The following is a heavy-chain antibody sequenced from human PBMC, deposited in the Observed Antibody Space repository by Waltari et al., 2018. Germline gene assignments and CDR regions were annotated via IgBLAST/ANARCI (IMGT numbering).Heavy chain of an antibody. J-gene: IGHJ5*02. Sequence: QVQLQQWGAGLLKPSETLSLTCAVYGGSFSGYYWSWIRQPAGKGLEWIGRIYTSGSTNYNPSLKSRVTISVDTSKNQFSLKLSSVTAADTAVYYCARDLPHDFWSENWFDPWGQGTLVTVSS. CDR2: IYTSGST. D-gene: IGHD3-3*01. V-gene: IGHV4-59*10. CDR1: GGSFSGYY. CDR3: ARDLPHDFWSENWFDP.